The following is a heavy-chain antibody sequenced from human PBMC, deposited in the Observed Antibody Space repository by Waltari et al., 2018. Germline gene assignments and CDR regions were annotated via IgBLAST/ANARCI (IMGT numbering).Heavy chain of an antibody. J-gene: IGHJ4*02. D-gene: IGHD3-22*01. Sequence: QVQLVQSGAEVKKPGASVKVSCKVSGYTLTELSMPWVRQAPGKGLEWMGGFDPEDGETIYAQKFQGRVTMTEDTSTDTAYMELSSLRSEDTAVYYCATPPYYYDSSGYYFDYWGQGTLVTVSS. CDR1: GYTLTELS. CDR2: FDPEDGET. V-gene: IGHV1-24*01. CDR3: ATPPYYYDSSGYYFDY.